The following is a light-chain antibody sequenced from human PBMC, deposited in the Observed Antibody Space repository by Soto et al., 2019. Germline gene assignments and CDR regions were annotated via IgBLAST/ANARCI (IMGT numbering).Light chain of an antibody. CDR3: QQLSSYPRT. Sequence: DIQLTQSPSFLSASVEDRVTITCRASQGISRYLAWYQQEPGKAPKLLIYGASTLQSGVPSRFSGSGSGTDFTLTINSLQPEDFATYYCQQLSSYPRTFGQGTKVEIK. CDR1: QGISRY. CDR2: GAS. V-gene: IGKV1-9*01. J-gene: IGKJ1*01.